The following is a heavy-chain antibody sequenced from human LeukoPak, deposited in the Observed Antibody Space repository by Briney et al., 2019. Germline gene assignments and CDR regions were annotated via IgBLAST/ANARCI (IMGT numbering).Heavy chain of an antibody. D-gene: IGHD3-10*01. J-gene: IGHJ3*02. CDR1: GFTFDDYG. CDR2: INWNGGST. Sequence: GGSLRLSCAAPGFTFDDYGMSWVRQAPGKGLEWVSGINWNGGSTGYADSVKGRFTISRDNAKNSLYLQMNSLRAEDTALYYCARGGLLWFGEPSYDAFDIWGQGTMVTVSS. CDR3: ARGGLLWFGEPSYDAFDI. V-gene: IGHV3-20*04.